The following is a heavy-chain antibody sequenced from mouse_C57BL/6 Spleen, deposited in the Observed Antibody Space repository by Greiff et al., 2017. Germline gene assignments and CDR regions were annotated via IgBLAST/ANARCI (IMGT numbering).Heavy chain of an antibody. CDR2: IYPSDSET. CDR1: GYTFTSYW. CDR3: AREWLEGYFDV. J-gene: IGHJ1*03. V-gene: IGHV1-61*01. D-gene: IGHD2-2*01. Sequence: QVHLKQPGAELVRPGSSVKLSCKASGYTFTSYWMDWVKQRPGQGLEWIGNIYPSDSETHYNQKFKDKATLTVDKSSSTAYMQLSSLTSEDSAVYYCAREWLEGYFDVWGTGTTVTVSS.